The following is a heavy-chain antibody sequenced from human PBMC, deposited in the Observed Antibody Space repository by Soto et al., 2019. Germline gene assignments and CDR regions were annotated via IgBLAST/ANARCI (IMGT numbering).Heavy chain of an antibody. Sequence: ASVKVSCKASGYTFTGYYMHWVRQAPGQGLEWMGWINPNSGGTNYAQKFQGWVTMTRDTSISTAYMELSRLRSDDAAVYYCAREFSSPMACTTDYGMDVWGQGTTVTVSS. CDR1: GYTFTGYY. J-gene: IGHJ6*02. D-gene: IGHD2-8*01. CDR2: INPNSGGT. CDR3: AREFSSPMACTTDYGMDV. V-gene: IGHV1-2*04.